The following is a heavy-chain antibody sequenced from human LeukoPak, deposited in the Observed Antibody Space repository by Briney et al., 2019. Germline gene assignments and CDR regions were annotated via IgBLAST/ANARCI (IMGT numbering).Heavy chain of an antibody. CDR1: GGSISSYY. V-gene: IGHV4-59*12. CDR3: ARLRGRIAAYYFDY. Sequence: PSETLSLTCTVSGGSISSYYWSWIRQPPGKGLEWIGYIYYSGTTYYNPSLKSRVTISIDTSKDQFSLKLSLVTAADTAVYYCARLRGRIAAYYFDYWGQGILATVSS. J-gene: IGHJ4*02. CDR2: IYYSGTT. D-gene: IGHD6-25*01.